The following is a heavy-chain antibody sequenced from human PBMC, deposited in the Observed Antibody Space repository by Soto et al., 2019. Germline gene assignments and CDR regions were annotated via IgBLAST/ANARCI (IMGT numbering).Heavy chain of an antibody. CDR1: GFTFSSYE. V-gene: IGHV3-48*03. Sequence: EVQLVESGGGLVQPGGSLRLSCAASGFTFSSYEMNWVRQAPGKGLEWVSYISSSGSTIYYADSVKGRFTISRDNAKNSLYLQMNSLRAEDTAVYYCARVATYYDFWSGYPPYGMDVWGQGTMVTVSS. CDR3: ARVATYYDFWSGYPPYGMDV. D-gene: IGHD3-3*01. CDR2: ISSSGSTI. J-gene: IGHJ6*02.